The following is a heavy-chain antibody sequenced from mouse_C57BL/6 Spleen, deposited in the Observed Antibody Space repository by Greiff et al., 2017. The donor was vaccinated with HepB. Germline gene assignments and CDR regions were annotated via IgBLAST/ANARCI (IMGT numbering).Heavy chain of an antibody. CDR3: ARHEEPYYYGSSYYAMDY. CDR1: GYTFTEYT. D-gene: IGHD1-1*01. V-gene: IGHV1-62-2*01. CDR2: FYPGSGSI. J-gene: IGHJ4*01. Sequence: VQLQQSGAELVKPGASVKLSCKASGYTFTEYTIHWVKQRSGQGLEWIGWFYPGSGSIKYNEKFKDKATLTADKSSSTVYMELSRLTSEDSAVYFFARHEEPYYYGSSYYAMDYWGQGTSGTVSS.